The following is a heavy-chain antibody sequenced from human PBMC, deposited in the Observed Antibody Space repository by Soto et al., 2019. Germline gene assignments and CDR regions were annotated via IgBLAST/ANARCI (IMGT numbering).Heavy chain of an antibody. CDR2: INHIGST. CDR1: DGSISSSTYY. D-gene: IGHD4-4*01. J-gene: IGHJ6*03. Sequence: SETLSLTCNVSDGSISSSTYYWGWIRQPPGKGLEWIGKINHIGSTNYNPSLKSRVTISVDTSKNQFSLKLSSVTAADTAVYYCARSYSREYPPEGSKYYYYYYMDVWGKGTTVTVSS. CDR3: ARSYSREYPPEGSKYYYYYYMDV. V-gene: IGHV4-39*07.